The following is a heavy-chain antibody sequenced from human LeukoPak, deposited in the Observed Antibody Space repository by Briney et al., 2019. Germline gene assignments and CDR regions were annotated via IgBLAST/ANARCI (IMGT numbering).Heavy chain of an antibody. CDR1: GGSISSGGYY. CDR2: IYHSGST. Sequence: PSQTLSLTCTVSGGSISSGGYYWSWIRQPPGKGLEWIGYIYHSGSTYYNPSLKSRVTISVDRSKNQFSLKLSSVTAADTAVYYCARDRITGTDRSIDYWGQGTLVTVSS. D-gene: IGHD1-20*01. CDR3: ARDRITGTDRSIDY. J-gene: IGHJ4*02. V-gene: IGHV4-30-2*01.